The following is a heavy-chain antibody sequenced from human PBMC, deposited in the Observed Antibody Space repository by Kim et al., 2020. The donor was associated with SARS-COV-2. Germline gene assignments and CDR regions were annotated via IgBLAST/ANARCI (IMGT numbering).Heavy chain of an antibody. Sequence: SETLSLTCTVSGGSISSYYWSWIRQPPGKGLEWIGYIYYSGSTNCNPSLKSRVTISVDTSKNQFSLKLSSVTAADTAVYYCARSPGYYFDYWGQGTLVT. CDR1: GGSISSYY. J-gene: IGHJ4*02. D-gene: IGHD3-10*01. CDR2: IYYSGST. CDR3: ARSPGYYFDY. V-gene: IGHV4-59*01.